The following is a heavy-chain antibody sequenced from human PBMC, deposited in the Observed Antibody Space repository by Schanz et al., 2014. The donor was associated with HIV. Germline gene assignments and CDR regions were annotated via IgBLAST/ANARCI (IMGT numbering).Heavy chain of an antibody. D-gene: IGHD3-16*01. Sequence: QVQLVESGGGVVQPGRSLRLSCAASGFIFSSYVMHWVRQAPGKGLEWVAVIWYDGSNRYYADSVKGRFTISRDNAKNTLYLQMNSLRAEDTALYYCAKEMVSRYYGDAFNIWGQGTMVTVSS. CDR1: GFIFSSYV. CDR2: IWYDGSNR. CDR3: AKEMVSRYYGDAFNI. V-gene: IGHV3-33*03. J-gene: IGHJ3*02.